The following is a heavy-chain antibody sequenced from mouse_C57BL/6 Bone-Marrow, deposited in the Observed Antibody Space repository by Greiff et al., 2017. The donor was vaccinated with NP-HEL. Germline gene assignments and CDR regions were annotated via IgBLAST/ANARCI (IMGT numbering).Heavy chain of an antibody. Sequence: VKLQQPGAELVKPGASEKMSCKASGYTFTSYWITWVKQRPGQGLEWIGDIYPGSGSTNYNEKFKSKATLTVDTSSSTAYMQLSSLTSEDSAVYYCARSGTSYFDYWGQGTTLTVSS. V-gene: IGHV1-55*01. CDR3: ARSGTSYFDY. J-gene: IGHJ2*01. CDR2: IYPGSGST. CDR1: GYTFTSYW. D-gene: IGHD4-1*01.